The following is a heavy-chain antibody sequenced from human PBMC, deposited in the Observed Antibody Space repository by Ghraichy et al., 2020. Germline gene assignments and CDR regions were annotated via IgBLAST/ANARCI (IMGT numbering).Heavy chain of an antibody. CDR1: GGSISSGGYY. V-gene: IGHV4-31*03. J-gene: IGHJ3*02. CDR2: IYYSGST. Sequence: SETLSLTCTVSGGSISSGGYYWSWIRQHPGKGLEWIGYIYYSGSTYYNPSLKSRVTISVDTSKNQFSLKLSSVTAADTAVYYCARGRLVHDAFDIWGQGTMVTVSS. D-gene: IGHD6-19*01. CDR3: ARGRLVHDAFDI.